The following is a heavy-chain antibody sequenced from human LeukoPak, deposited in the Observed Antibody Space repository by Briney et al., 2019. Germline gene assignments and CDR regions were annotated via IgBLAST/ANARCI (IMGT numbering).Heavy chain of an antibody. CDR1: GYTFSGYG. Sequence: ASVKVSCKTSGYTFSGYGISWVRQAPGQGLEWMGWVTGNNGNTNYAPSLQGRVTMTTDTSTNTAYMELTSLKSDDTAVYYCARDQRNSGSYRFEYWGQGTLVTVSS. D-gene: IGHD1-26*01. CDR3: ARDQRNSGSYRFEY. CDR2: VTGNNGNT. V-gene: IGHV1-18*01. J-gene: IGHJ4*02.